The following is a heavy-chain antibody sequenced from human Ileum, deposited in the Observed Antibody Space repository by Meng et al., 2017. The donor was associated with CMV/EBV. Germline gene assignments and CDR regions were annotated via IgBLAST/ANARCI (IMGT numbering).Heavy chain of an antibody. Sequence: FPGHYIHWVRQAPGQGLEWMGWINPNSGDTNYAQKFQGRVSMTRDTSLSTAYMELSRLTSDNTAVYYCATQESGVRRPQRLKNWLDPWGQGTLVTVSS. CDR1: FPGHY. V-gene: IGHV1-2*02. J-gene: IGHJ5*02. CDR3: ATQESGVRRPQRLKNWLDP. D-gene: IGHD1-1*01. CDR2: INPNSGDT.